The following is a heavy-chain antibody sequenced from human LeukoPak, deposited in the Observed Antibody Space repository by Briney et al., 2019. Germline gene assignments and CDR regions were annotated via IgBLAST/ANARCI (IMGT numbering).Heavy chain of an antibody. D-gene: IGHD6-13*01. Sequence: SETLSLTCTVSGGSISSYSWSWIRQPPGKGLEWIGYIYYSGSTSSNPSLRSRLTISGDTSKNQFSLRLSSVTAADTAMYYCARDSGGAAGGSGMGYGFDIWGQGTMVTVSS. CDR2: IYYSGST. CDR3: ARDSGGAAGGSGMGYGFDI. J-gene: IGHJ3*02. V-gene: IGHV4-59*01. CDR1: GGSISSYS.